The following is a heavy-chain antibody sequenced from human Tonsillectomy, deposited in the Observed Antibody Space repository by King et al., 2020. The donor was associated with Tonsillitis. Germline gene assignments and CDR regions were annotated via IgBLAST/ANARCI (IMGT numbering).Heavy chain of an antibody. Sequence: VQLVESGGGLVQPGGSLRLSCAASGFTFSTYWMSWVRQAPGQGLEWVATIKQDASEGYYVDSVKGRFTISRDNARSSLYLQMNSLRVEDTAVYFCSGRDYGDYDVSWGQGTLVTVSS. CDR2: IKQDASEG. CDR1: GFTFSTYW. J-gene: IGHJ5*02. V-gene: IGHV3-7*01. CDR3: SGRDYGDYDVS. D-gene: IGHD4-17*01.